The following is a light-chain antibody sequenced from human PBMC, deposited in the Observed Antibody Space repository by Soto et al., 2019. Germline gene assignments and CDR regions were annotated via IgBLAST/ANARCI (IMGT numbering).Light chain of an antibody. CDR3: QQRAYWSQS. V-gene: IGKV3-11*01. Sequence: EIVLTQSPATLSLSAGERATLSCRASQSVSNYLAWYQQKPGQAPRLLIYDASNRATGIPAKFSGSASGTDFTLTISSLEPEDFAVYYCQQRAYWSQSFGQGTKVDIK. J-gene: IGKJ1*01. CDR1: QSVSNY. CDR2: DAS.